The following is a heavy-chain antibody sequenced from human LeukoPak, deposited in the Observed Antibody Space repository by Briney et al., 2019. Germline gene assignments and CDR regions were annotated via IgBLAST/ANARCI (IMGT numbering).Heavy chain of an antibody. J-gene: IGHJ4*02. D-gene: IGHD2-15*01. CDR1: GGSISSYY. CDR3: ARAPYCSGGSCYFDY. Sequence: SETLSLTCTVSGGSISSYYWSWIRQRAGKGLDRIGRIYTSGSTNYNPSLKSRVTMSVDTSKNQFSLKLSSVTAADTAVYYCARAPYCSGGSCYFDYWGQGTLVTVSS. CDR2: IYTSGST. V-gene: IGHV4-4*07.